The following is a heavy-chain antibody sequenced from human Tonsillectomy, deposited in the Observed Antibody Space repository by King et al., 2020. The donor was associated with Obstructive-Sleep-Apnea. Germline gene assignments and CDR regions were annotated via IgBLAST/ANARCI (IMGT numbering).Heavy chain of an antibody. CDR2: VYNRGST. CDR1: GGSFSGHY. Sequence: VQLQESGPGLVKPSETLSLTCNVSGGSFSGHYWSWIRQPPGKGLEWIGDVYNRGSTIYNPPLKSRATISLDTSKSQFSLKLNSVTAADTAVYYCARRSSLDSWTAYYFDFWGQGARVTASS. V-gene: IGHV4-59*08. D-gene: IGHD3/OR15-3a*01. CDR3: ARRSSLDSWTAYYFDF. J-gene: IGHJ4*02.